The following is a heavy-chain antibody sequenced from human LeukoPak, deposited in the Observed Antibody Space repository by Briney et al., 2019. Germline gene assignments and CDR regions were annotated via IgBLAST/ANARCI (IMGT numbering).Heavy chain of an antibody. CDR1: GGSISSYY. CDR2: IYTSGST. V-gene: IGHV4-4*07. J-gene: IGHJ4*02. CDR3: AREGGSYYPHYYFDY. Sequence: SETLSLTCTVSGGSISSYYWSWIRQPAGKGLEWIGRIYTSGSTNYNPSLKSRVTMSVDTSKNHFSLKLSSVTAADTAVYYCAREGGSYYPHYYFDYWGQGTLVTVSS. D-gene: IGHD1-26*01.